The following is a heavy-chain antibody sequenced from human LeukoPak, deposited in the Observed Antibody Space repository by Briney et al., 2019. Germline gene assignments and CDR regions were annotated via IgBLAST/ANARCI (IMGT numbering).Heavy chain of an antibody. V-gene: IGHV3-66*02. D-gene: IGHD2-21*02. CDR3: AGSHCGGDCYIDY. CDR2: IYSGGST. Sequence: RGGSLKLSCAASGFTVSSNYMSWVRQAPGKGLEWVSVIYSGGSTYYADSVKGRFTISRDNSKNTLYLQMNSLRAEDTAVYYCAGSHCGGDCYIDYWGQGTLVTVSS. J-gene: IGHJ4*02. CDR1: GFTVSSNY.